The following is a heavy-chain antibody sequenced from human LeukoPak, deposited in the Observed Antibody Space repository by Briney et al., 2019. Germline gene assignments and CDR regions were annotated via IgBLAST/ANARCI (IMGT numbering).Heavy chain of an antibody. CDR3: ARKGLYYRTGFDP. CDR1: GGSFSGYY. D-gene: IGHD2-8*01. Sequence: PSEALSLTCAVYGGSFSGYYWSWIRQPPGKGLEWIGEINHSGSTNYNPSLKSRVTISVDMSKNQFSLKLSSVTAADTAVYYCARKGLYYRTGFDPWGQGTLVTVSS. J-gene: IGHJ5*02. CDR2: INHSGST. V-gene: IGHV4-34*01.